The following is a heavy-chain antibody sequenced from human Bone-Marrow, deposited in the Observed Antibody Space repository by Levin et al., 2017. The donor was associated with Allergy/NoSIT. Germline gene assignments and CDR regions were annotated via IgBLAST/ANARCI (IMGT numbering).Heavy chain of an antibody. J-gene: IGHJ4*02. V-gene: IGHV3-66*01. CDR3: TSSGTKRSSIYYD. D-gene: IGHD3-22*01. Sequence: LSLTCAASGFSFGNNFMSWVRQSPGKGLEWVSVVYDGYTTYYADSVKDRFIISRDDSRSILYLQMHNLRAEDTALYYCTSSGTKRSSIYYDWGQGTLVIVSS. CDR1: GFSFGNNF. CDR2: VYDGYTT.